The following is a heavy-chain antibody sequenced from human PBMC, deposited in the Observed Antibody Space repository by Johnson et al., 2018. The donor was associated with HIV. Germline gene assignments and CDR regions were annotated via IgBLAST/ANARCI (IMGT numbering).Heavy chain of an antibody. J-gene: IGHJ3*02. D-gene: IGHD3-10*01. CDR1: GFTVSSNY. CDR3: VNWAYYYGSGYAFDI. V-gene: IGHV3-53*01. CDR2: IAASGDST. Sequence: EVQLVESGGGLIQPGGSLRLSCAASGFTVSSNYMSWVRQAPGKGLEWVSVIAASGDSTYYADSVRGRFTISRDNSKNTLYLQMNSLRAEDTAVYYCVNWAYYYGSGYAFDIWGQGTMVTVSS.